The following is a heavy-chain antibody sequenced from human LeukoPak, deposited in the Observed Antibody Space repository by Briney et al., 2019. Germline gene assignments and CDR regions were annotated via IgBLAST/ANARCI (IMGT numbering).Heavy chain of an antibody. CDR3: AKGAVLAVAGPPPGY. V-gene: IGHV3-30*18. D-gene: IGHD6-19*01. CDR1: GFTFSSYG. Sequence: GGSLRLSCAASGFTFSSYGMHWVRQAPGKGLEWVAVISYDGSNKYYADSVKGRFTISRDNSKNTLYLQMNSLRAEDTAVYYCAKGAVLAVAGPPPGYWGQGTLVTVSS. J-gene: IGHJ4*02. CDR2: ISYDGSNK.